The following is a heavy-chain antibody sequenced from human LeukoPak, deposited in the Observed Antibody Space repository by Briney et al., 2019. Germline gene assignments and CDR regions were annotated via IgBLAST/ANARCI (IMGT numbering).Heavy chain of an antibody. CDR3: ARGDYYDSSGSLDY. J-gene: IGHJ4*02. CDR1: GDSVSSNSAA. V-gene: IGHV6-1*01. Sequence: SQTLSLTCAISGDSVSSNSAAWDWIRQSPSRGLEWLERTHYRSKWYNDYAVSVKSRITINPDTSKNQFSLQLNSVTPEDTAVYYCARGDYYDSSGSLDYWGQGTLVTVSS. D-gene: IGHD3-22*01. CDR2: THYRSKWYN.